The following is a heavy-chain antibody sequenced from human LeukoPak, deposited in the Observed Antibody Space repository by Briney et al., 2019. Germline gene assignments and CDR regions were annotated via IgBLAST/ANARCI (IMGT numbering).Heavy chain of an antibody. V-gene: IGHV1-2*02. CDR1: GYTFTGYY. CDR3: ARVSVVVAATRCFDY. J-gene: IGHJ4*02. Sequence: PVASVKVSCKASGYTFTGYYMHWVRQAPGQGLEWMGWINPNSGGTNYAQKFQGRVTMTRDTSISTAYMELSRLRSDDTAVYYCARVSVVVAATRCFDYWGQGTLVTVSS. D-gene: IGHD2-15*01. CDR2: INPNSGGT.